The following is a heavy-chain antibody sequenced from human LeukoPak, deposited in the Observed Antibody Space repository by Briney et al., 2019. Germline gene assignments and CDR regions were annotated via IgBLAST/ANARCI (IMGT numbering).Heavy chain of an antibody. CDR1: GYTFTGYY. J-gene: IGHJ4*02. V-gene: IGHV1-2*02. CDR3: ARDGDSGYDYKLDY. D-gene: IGHD5-12*01. CDR2: INPNSGGT. Sequence: ASVKVSCRASGYTFTGYYVHWVRQAPGQGLEWMGWINPNSGGTNYAQKFQGRVTMTRDTSISTAYMELSRLRSDDTAVYYCARDGDSGYDYKLDYWGQGTLVTVSS.